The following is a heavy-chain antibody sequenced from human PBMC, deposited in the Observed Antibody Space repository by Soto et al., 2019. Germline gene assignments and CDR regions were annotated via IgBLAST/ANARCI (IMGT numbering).Heavy chain of an antibody. J-gene: IGHJ5*02. Sequence: QVQLVQSGAEVKKPGSSAKVSCKASGGTFSSYAISWVRQAPGQGLEWMGGIIPIFGTANYAQKFQGRVTITADESTSTAYMELSSLRSEDTAVYYCARSGPPAGYRGVWFDPWGQGTLVTVSS. V-gene: IGHV1-69*01. D-gene: IGHD1-1*01. CDR2: IIPIFGTA. CDR1: GGTFSSYA. CDR3: ARSGPPAGYRGVWFDP.